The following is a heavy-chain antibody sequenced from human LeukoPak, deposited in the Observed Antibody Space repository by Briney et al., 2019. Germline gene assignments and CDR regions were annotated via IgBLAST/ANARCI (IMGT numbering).Heavy chain of an antibody. CDR2: IYYSGST. V-gene: IGHV4-59*01. J-gene: IGHJ4*01. CDR1: SGSISSYY. D-gene: IGHD6-19*01. Sequence: SETLSLTCPVSSGSISSYYWSWIRQPPGKGLEWIGYIYYSGSTNYNPSLKSRVTISVDTSKNQFSLKLSSVTAADTAVYYCARGSGWYLYWGHGTLVTVSS. CDR3: ARGSGWYLY.